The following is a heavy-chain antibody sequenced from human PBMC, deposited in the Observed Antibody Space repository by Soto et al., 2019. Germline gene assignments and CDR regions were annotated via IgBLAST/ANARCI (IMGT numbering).Heavy chain of an antibody. Sequence: PSETLSLTCTVSGGSISSSSYYWGWIRQPPGKGLEWIGSIYYSGSTYYNPSLKSRVTMSVDTSKNQCSLKLSSVTAADTAVYYCASERGILTGYLYYGMDVWGQGTTVTVSS. J-gene: IGHJ6*02. D-gene: IGHD3-9*01. CDR1: GGSISSSSYY. CDR2: IYYSGST. CDR3: ASERGILTGYLYYGMDV. V-gene: IGHV4-39*01.